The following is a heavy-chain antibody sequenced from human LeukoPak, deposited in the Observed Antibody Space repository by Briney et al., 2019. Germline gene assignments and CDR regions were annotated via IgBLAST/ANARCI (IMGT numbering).Heavy chain of an antibody. J-gene: IGHJ4*02. D-gene: IGHD4-17*01. Sequence: HPGGSLRLSCTVSGFTVSSNSMSWVRQAPGKGLEWVSFIYTTGNTHNSDSVKGRFTISRDSSKNTLYLQMNSLRAEDTAVYYCARDYGDYSLDYWGQGTLVTVSS. CDR1: GFTVSSNS. CDR3: ARDYGDYSLDY. CDR2: IYTTGNT. V-gene: IGHV3-53*01.